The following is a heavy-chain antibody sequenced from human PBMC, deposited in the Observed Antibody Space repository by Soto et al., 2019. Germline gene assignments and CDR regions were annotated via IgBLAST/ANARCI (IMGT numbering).Heavy chain of an antibody. CDR2: IIPIFGTA. D-gene: IGHD3-22*01. CDR1: GVTFSSYA. CDR3: ARDSRGNYYDSSGYLSYYYYGMDV. V-gene: IGHV1-69*06. Sequence: SVKVSCKASGVTFSSYAISWVRQAPGQGLEWMGGIIPIFGTANYAQKFQGRVTITADKSTSTAYMELSSLRSEDTAVYYCARDSRGNYYDSSGYLSYYYYGMDVWGQGTTVTVSS. J-gene: IGHJ6*02.